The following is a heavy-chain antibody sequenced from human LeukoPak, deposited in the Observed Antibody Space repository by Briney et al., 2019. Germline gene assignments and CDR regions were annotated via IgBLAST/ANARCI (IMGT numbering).Heavy chain of an antibody. CDR2: INPSGGST. J-gene: IGHJ4*02. D-gene: IGHD3-22*01. Sequence: RASVKVSCKASGYTFTSYGISWVRQAPGQGLEWMGIINPSGGSTSYAQKFQGRVTMTRDTSTSTVYMELSSLRSEDTAMYYCARAADSSGYYSRCFDYWSQGTLVTVSS. CDR3: ARAADSSGYYSRCFDY. V-gene: IGHV1-46*01. CDR1: GYTFTSYG.